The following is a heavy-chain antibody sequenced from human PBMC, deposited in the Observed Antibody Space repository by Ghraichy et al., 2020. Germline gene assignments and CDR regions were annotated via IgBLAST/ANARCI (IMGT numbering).Heavy chain of an antibody. CDR2: IYYNGST. Sequence: SQTRSLTCTVSGGSLSSGSYYWTWIRQPPGKGLGWIGYIYYNGSTHYNPSLKSRVTMSVDTSKNQFSLRLSSVAAADTAVYYCARTGYTSSWYRYFQHWGQGTLVTVSS. V-gene: IGHV4-61*01. D-gene: IGHD6-13*01. J-gene: IGHJ1*01. CDR1: GGSLSSGSYY. CDR3: ARTGYTSSWYRYFQH.